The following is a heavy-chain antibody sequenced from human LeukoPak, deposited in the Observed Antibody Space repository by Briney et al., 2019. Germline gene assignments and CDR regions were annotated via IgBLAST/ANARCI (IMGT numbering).Heavy chain of an antibody. CDR2: INYSGNT. V-gene: IGHV4-59*11. CDR3: ARDPGEDTAMAAVY. CDR1: GASITRRY. D-gene: IGHD5-18*01. Sequence: SETLSLTCTVSGASITRRYWSWIRQPPGKGLEWIGYINYSGNTNYNPSLKSRVAISVDTSKNQFSLKLSSVTAADTAVYYCARDPGEDTAMAAVYWGQGTLVTVSS. J-gene: IGHJ4*02.